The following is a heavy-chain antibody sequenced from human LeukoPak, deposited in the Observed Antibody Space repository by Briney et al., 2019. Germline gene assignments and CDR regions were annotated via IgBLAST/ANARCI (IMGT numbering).Heavy chain of an antibody. Sequence: PGGSLRLSCAASGFTFSSYAMSWVRQAPGKGLEWVSAISGSDGSTYYADSVRGRFTISRDNSKNTLYLQMNSLRAEDTAVYYCAKGAISRGYYFDYWGQGTLVTVSS. CDR1: GFTFSSYA. CDR3: AKGAISRGYYFDY. V-gene: IGHV3-23*01. CDR2: ISGSDGST. J-gene: IGHJ4*02.